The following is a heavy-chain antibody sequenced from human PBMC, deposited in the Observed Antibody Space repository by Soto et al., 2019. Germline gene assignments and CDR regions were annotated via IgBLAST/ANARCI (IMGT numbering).Heavy chain of an antibody. D-gene: IGHD5-18*01. CDR2: ISGSGDDT. CDR3: AGPGYSSQDY. CDR1: GFTFSSFA. Sequence: GGSLRLSCAASGFTFSSFALSWVRQAPGKGLEWVSAISGSGDDTDYADSVKGRFTISRDNSKDTLYLQMNSLRAEDTAVYYCAGPGYSSQDYWGQGALVTVSS. J-gene: IGHJ4*02. V-gene: IGHV3-23*01.